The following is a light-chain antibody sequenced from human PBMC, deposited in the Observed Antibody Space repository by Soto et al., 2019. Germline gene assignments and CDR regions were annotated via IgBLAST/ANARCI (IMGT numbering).Light chain of an antibody. V-gene: IGKV1-9*01. CDR1: QGISNY. CDR3: QQLNNFPPFT. J-gene: IGKJ3*01. CDR2: VAV. Sequence: IQLTQSPSSLSASIGDRVTITCRASQGISNYLAWYQQKPGKAPKLLIYVAVTLQSGVPSRFSVSGSGTDFTLTISSLQPDDLATYYCQQLNNFPPFTFGPGTKVDLK.